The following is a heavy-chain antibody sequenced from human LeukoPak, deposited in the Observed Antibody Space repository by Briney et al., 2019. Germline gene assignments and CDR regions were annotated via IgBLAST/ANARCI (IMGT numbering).Heavy chain of an antibody. D-gene: IGHD1-26*01. Sequence: GGPRTLPCEPSGFPFVLFALNWFRQAPGKGQDGASGISWNSGSIGYADSVKGRFTISRDNSKNTLYLQMNSLRAEDTAVYYCAKWHPTVGATIDYWGQGTLVTVSS. J-gene: IGHJ4*02. CDR3: AKWHPTVGATIDY. V-gene: IGHV3-9*01. CDR1: GFPFVLFA. CDR2: ISWNSGSI.